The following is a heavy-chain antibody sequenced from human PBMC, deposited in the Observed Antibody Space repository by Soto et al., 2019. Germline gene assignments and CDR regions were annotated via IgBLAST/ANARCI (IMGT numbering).Heavy chain of an antibody. Sequence: PGGSLRLSCAGSGFTFGDSYMSWIRQAPGKGLEWLSYISPGSRYPAYADSVKGRFTISRDNAKRSLYLQMMSLTAEDTAIYYCVRGCGGGLFDPWGQGTMVTVSS. CDR2: ISPGSRYP. CDR1: GFTFGDSY. CDR3: VRGCGGGLFDP. V-gene: IGHV3-11*06. D-gene: IGHD2-21*01. J-gene: IGHJ5*02.